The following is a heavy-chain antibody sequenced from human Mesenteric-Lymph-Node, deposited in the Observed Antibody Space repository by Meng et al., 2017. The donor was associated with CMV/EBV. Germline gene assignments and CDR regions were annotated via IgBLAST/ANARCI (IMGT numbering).Heavy chain of an antibody. CDR3: ARGEMATISPLDY. D-gene: IGHD5-24*01. J-gene: IGHJ4*02. CDR1: GGTFSSYA. V-gene: IGHV1-69*05. Sequence: CKASGGTFSSYALSWVRQAPGQGLEWMGGIIPIFGTANYAQKFQGRVTITTDESTSTAYMELSSLRSEDTAVYYCARGEMATISPLDYWGQGTLVTVSS. CDR2: IIPIFGTA.